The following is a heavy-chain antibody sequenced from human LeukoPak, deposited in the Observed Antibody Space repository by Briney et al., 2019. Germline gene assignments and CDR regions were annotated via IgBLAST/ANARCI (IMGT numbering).Heavy chain of an antibody. Sequence: PGRSLRLSCAASGFTFSSYGMHWVRQAPGKGLEWVAVIWYDGSNKYYADSVKGRFTISRDNSKNTLYLQMNSLRAEDTAVYYCASSDSSGYYRGQFDYWGQGTLVTVSS. D-gene: IGHD3-22*01. CDR1: GFTFSSYG. V-gene: IGHV3-33*01. CDR2: IWYDGSNK. CDR3: ASSDSSGYYRGQFDY. J-gene: IGHJ4*02.